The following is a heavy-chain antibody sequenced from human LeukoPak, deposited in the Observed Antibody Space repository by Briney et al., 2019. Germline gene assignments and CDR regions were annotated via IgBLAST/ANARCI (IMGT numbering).Heavy chain of an antibody. J-gene: IGHJ4*02. V-gene: IGHV3-30*03. D-gene: IGHD4-23*01. Sequence: GGSLRLSCAASGFTFSSYGMHWVRQAPGKGLEWVAVISYDGSSKYYADSVKGRFTISRDNSKNTLYLQMNSLRAEDTAVYYCARGGGYGGNRFDYWGQGTLVTVSS. CDR1: GFTFSSYG. CDR2: ISYDGSSK. CDR3: ARGGGYGGNRFDY.